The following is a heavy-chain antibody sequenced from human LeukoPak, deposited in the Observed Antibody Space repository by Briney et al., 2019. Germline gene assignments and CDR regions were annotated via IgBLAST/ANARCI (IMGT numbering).Heavy chain of an antibody. J-gene: IGHJ4*02. CDR3: ARDRSAAAGFDY. D-gene: IGHD6-13*01. CDR1: GGTFSSYA. Sequence: GASVKVSCKASGGTFSSYAISWVRQAPGQGLEWMGGIIPIFGTANYAQKFQGRVTITADESTSTAYMELSSQRSEDTAVYYCARDRSAAAGFDYWGQGTLVTVSS. V-gene: IGHV1-69*13. CDR2: IIPIFGTA.